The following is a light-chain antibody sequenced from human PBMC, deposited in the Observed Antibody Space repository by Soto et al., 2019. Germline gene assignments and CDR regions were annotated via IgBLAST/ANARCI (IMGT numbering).Light chain of an antibody. J-gene: IGLJ2*01. CDR1: SSYVGSYNL. CDR3: CSYAGSRTLV. CDR2: EVS. V-gene: IGLV2-23*02. Sequence: QSALTQPASVSGSPVQSITISCTGTSSYVGSYNLVSWYQQHPGKAPKLMVYEVSKRPSGVSTRFSGSKSGNTASLRIYGIHAEDDAYYYCCSYAGSRTLVFGGGTKLTVL.